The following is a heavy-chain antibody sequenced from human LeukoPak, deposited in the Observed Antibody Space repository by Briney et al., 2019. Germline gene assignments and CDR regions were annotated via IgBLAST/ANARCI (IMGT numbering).Heavy chain of an antibody. CDR1: GYSISSGYY. D-gene: IGHD5-18*01. Sequence: SETLSLTCTVSGYSISSGYYWGWIRQPPGRGLEWIGHIHHSGSTNYNPSLRSRVSISVDTSKNQFTLKLSSVTAADTAVYYCARGRYGWLPFDYWGQGTLVTVSS. CDR2: IHHSGST. CDR3: ARGRYGWLPFDY. J-gene: IGHJ4*02. V-gene: IGHV4-38-2*02.